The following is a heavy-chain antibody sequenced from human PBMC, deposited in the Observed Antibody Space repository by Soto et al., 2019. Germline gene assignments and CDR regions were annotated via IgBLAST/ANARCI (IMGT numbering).Heavy chain of an antibody. V-gene: IGHV3-23*01. D-gene: IGHD3-16*01. CDR1: VFKFINYA. CDR3: AKDRRAGGNSAFYFDF. J-gene: IGHJ4*02. CDR2: ISATGGGT. Sequence: GWSLRLSCASSVFKFINYAMSWVRQAPGKGLEWVSLISATGGGTYYADSVKGRFTISRDNSHNTLYLQVHSLTAEDTAVYYCAKDRRAGGNSAFYFDFWGQGAQVTVPS.